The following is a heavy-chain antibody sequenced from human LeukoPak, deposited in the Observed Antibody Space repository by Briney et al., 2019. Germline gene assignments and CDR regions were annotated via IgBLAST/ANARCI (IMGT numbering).Heavy chain of an antibody. J-gene: IGHJ4*02. CDR2: ISSSSSTI. V-gene: IGHV3-48*04. Sequence: GGSLRLSCAASGFTFSSYSMNWVRQAPGKGLEWVSYISSSSSTIYYADSVKGRFTISRDNAKNSLYLQMNSLRAEDTAVYYCAREGGSGSYPYYFDYWGQGTLVTVSS. D-gene: IGHD1-26*01. CDR3: AREGGSGSYPYYFDY. CDR1: GFTFSSYS.